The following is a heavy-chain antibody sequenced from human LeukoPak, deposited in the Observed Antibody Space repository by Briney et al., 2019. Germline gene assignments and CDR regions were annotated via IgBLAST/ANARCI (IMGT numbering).Heavy chain of an antibody. J-gene: IGHJ4*02. CDR3: ARRPTARQYGDYFDY. Sequence: CGPTLVKPTQTLTLTCTFSGFSLSTTGVVVGWIRQPPGKAPEWLALIYWNEDKRYSPSLKSRLTISKDTSKNQVVLTMTNMDPVDTATYYCARRPTARQYGDYFDYWGQGTLVTVSS. CDR1: GFSLSTTGVV. V-gene: IGHV2-5*01. CDR2: IYWNEDK. D-gene: IGHD4-17*01.